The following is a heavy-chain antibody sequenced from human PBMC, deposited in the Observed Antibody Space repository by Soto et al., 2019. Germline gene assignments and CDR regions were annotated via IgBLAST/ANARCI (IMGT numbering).Heavy chain of an antibody. J-gene: IGHJ4*02. CDR3: ARAGDNGLLWFGELTPYFDY. V-gene: IGHV4-30-2*01. CDR2: IYHSGST. CDR1: GGSISSGGYS. D-gene: IGHD3-10*01. Sequence: SETVSLTCAVSGGSISSGGYSWSWIRQPPGKGLEWIGYIYHSGSTYYNPSLKSRVTISVDRSKNQFSLKLSSVTAADTAVYYCARAGDNGLLWFGELTPYFDYWGQGTLVTVSS.